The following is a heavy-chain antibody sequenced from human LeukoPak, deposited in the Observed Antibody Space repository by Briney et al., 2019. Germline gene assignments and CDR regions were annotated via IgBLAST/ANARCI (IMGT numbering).Heavy chain of an antibody. CDR3: ARDWIGRGQTPYYFDY. CDR1: GFTFSNYW. D-gene: IGHD2-2*03. J-gene: IGHJ4*02. Sequence: TGGSLRLSCAASGFTFSNYWMSWVRQAPGKGLEWVANIKQDGSEKYYVDSVKGRFTISRDNAKNSLYLQMSSLRAEDTAVYYRARDWIGRGQTPYYFDYWGQGTLVTVSS. CDR2: IKQDGSEK. V-gene: IGHV3-7*01.